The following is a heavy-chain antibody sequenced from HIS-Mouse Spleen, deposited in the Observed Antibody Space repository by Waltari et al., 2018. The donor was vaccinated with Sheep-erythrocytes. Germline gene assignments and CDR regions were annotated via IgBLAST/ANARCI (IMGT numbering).Heavy chain of an antibody. V-gene: IGHV4-34*01. D-gene: IGHD3-9*01. CDR2: INHSGST. J-gene: IGHJ4*02. CDR1: GGSFSGYY. Sequence: QVQLQQWGAGLLKPSETLSLTCAVYGGSFSGYYWIWIRQPPGKGLGGIGEINHSGSTNNTPSLKSRVTRSVDTSKNQFSLKLSSVTAADTAVYYCARGGRRTGFDYWGQGTLVTVSS. CDR3: ARGGRRTGFDY.